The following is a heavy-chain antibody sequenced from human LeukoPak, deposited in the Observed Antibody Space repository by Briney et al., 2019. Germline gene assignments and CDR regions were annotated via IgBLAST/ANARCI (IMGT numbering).Heavy chain of an antibody. CDR3: ARSPRDSNWLDY. CDR2: IYSSGST. Sequence: SQTLSLTCTVAGGSINSYYWSWIRQPAGKGLEWIGRIYSSGSTNYNPSLKSRVTMSVDTPKNQFSLKLSSVTAADTAIYYCARSPRDSNWLDYWGQGTLVTVSS. V-gene: IGHV4-4*07. J-gene: IGHJ4*02. CDR1: GGSINSYY. D-gene: IGHD4-11*01.